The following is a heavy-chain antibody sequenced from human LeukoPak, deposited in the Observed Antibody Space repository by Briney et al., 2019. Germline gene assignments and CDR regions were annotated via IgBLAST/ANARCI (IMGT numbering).Heavy chain of an antibody. V-gene: IGHV3-21*01. J-gene: IGHJ4*02. CDR2: ISSSSSYI. CDR3: ARDRGTAGDY. D-gene: IGHD6-13*01. CDR1: GFTFSSYS. Sequence: GGSLRLSCAASGFTFSSYSMNWVRQAPGKGLEWVSSISSSSSYIYYADSVKGRFTISRDNAKNSLYLQMNSLRAEGTAVYYCARDRGTAGDYWGQGTLVTVSS.